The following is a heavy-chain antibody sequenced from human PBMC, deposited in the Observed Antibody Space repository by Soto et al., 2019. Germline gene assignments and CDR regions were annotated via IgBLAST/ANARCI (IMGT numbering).Heavy chain of an antibody. Sequence: GGSLRLSCEASEFNFGSHAMSWVRHVPGKGLEWVSSISGSGGTTYYADSVKGRFTISRDNSKSTLYLQMNSLRAEDTALYYCAKGRSYYYYYGVDVWGQGTTVTVSS. V-gene: IGHV3-23*01. CDR1: EFNFGSHA. J-gene: IGHJ6*02. CDR3: AKGRSYYYYYGVDV. CDR2: ISGSGGTT.